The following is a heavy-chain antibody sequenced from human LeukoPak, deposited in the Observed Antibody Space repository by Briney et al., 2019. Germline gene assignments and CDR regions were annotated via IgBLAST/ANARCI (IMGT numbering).Heavy chain of an antibody. Sequence: SETLSLTCTVSGDSISTSSYYWGWIRQPPGKGLEWLGSIYYSGSTYYNPSLKSRVTISVDTSKNQFSLNLYPVTAADTAVFYCARSYYYDYRQIDYWGQGTLVTVSS. J-gene: IGHJ4*02. V-gene: IGHV4-39*01. CDR1: GDSISTSSYY. CDR2: IYYSGST. CDR3: ARSYYYDYRQIDY. D-gene: IGHD3-22*01.